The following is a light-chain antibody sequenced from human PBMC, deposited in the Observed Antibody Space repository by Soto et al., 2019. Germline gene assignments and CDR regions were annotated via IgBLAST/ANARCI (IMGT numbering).Light chain of an antibody. Sequence: DIQMTQSPSSLSASVGDRVTITCRASRSIGNYLNWYQQKPESAPKLLIFLTSRLQSGVPSRFSGSGSGTDFTITISSLQPDDFATYYCQQSYSTPYSFGLGTKLEIK. J-gene: IGKJ2*01. CDR1: RSIGNY. CDR2: LTS. V-gene: IGKV1-39*01. CDR3: QQSYSTPYS.